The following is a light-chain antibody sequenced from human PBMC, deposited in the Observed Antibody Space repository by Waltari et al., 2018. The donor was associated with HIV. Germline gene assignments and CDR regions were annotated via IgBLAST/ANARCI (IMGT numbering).Light chain of an antibody. CDR1: QSVTPY. V-gene: IGKV3-11*01. CDR3: QARHSWPPLFT. J-gene: IGKJ3*01. CDR2: DAS. Sequence: EIVLKQSPATLYLSPGEGANLTCRASQSVTPYLAWFQQKPGQPPSLLIFDASSRATGVPARFSGSGSGTDFSLTISSLEPEDFAIYYCQARHSWPPLFTFGPGTKVEMK.